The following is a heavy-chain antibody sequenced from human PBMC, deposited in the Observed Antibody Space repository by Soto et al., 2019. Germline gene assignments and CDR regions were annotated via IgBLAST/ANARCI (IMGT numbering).Heavy chain of an antibody. CDR2: ISSSSSYI. CDR3: ARDKRFLEWFFSYFDY. J-gene: IGHJ4*02. V-gene: IGHV3-21*01. Sequence: PGGSLRLSCAASGFMFSSYSMNWVRQAPGKGLEWVSSISSSSSYIYYADSVKGRFTISRDNAKSSLYLQMNSLRAEDTAVYYCARDKRFLEWFFSYFDYWGQGTLVTVSS. CDR1: GFMFSSYS. D-gene: IGHD3-3*01.